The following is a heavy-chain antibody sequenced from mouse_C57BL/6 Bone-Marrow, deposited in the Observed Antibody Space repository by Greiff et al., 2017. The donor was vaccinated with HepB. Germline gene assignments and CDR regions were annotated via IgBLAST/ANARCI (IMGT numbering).Heavy chain of an antibody. D-gene: IGHD1-1*01. V-gene: IGHV1-26*01. J-gene: IGHJ3*01. CDR2: INPNNGGT. CDR1: GYTFTDYY. Sequence: EVQLQQSGPELVKPGASVKISCKASGYTFTDYYMNWVKQSHGKSLEWIGDINPNNGGTSYNQKFKGKATLTVDKSSSTAYMELRSLTSEDSAVYYCARRYYYGSSPGWFAYWGQGTLVTVAA. CDR3: ARRYYYGSSPGWFAY.